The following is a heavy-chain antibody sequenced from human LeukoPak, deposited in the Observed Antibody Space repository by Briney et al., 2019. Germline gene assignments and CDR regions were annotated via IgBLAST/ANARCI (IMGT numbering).Heavy chain of an antibody. J-gene: IGHJ4*02. V-gene: IGHV4-61*01. CDR3: ARDHFGSLDS. D-gene: IGHD3-10*01. CDR1: GFSVTTDSYC. CDR2: DYCGGNT. Sequence: SETLSLACTVSGFSVTTDSYCWGWIRQPPGKGLEWIGYDYCGGNTNYDPSLKRRVTISVDTSKNQFSLTLTSVTAADTAVYFCARDHFGSLDSWGQGILVTVSS.